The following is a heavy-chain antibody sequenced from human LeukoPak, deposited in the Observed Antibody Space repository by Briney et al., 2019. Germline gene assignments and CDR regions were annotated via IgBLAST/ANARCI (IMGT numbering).Heavy chain of an antibody. CDR3: TRGKDYYDSSASAFDI. J-gene: IGHJ3*02. V-gene: IGHV3-49*03. Sequence: PGGSLRLSCTGSGFTFGDYAMSWFRQAPGKGLEWVGFIRSKAYGGTTEYAASVKGGFTISRDDSKSVAYLQMNSLKIEDTAVYYCTRGKDYYDSSASAFDIWGQGTMVTVSS. CDR1: GFTFGDYA. D-gene: IGHD3-22*01. CDR2: IRSKAYGGTT.